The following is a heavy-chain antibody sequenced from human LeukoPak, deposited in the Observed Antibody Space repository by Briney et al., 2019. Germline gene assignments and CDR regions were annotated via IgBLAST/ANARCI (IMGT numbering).Heavy chain of an antibody. CDR1: GYSISTTSW. D-gene: IGHD4-17*01. V-gene: IGHV4-28*01. CDR2: IYYSGGT. CDR3: ARSPYRVDDAPVRDYGDYRDWYFDL. J-gene: IGHJ2*01. Sequence: SETLSLTCAVSGYSISTTSWWGWIRQPPGKGLEWLGYIYYSGGTYYNPSLKSRVIMSVDTSKNQFSLDLSFVTAADTAVYYCARSPYRVDDAPVRDYGDYRDWYFDLWDRGTLVTVSA.